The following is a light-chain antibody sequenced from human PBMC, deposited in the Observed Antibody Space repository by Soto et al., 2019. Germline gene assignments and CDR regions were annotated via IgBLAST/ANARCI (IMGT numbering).Light chain of an antibody. CDR2: AAS. CDR1: QGISSY. CDR3: QQYYGYPCDT. Sequence: AIRMTQSPSSLSASTGDRVTITCRASQGISSYLAWYQQKPGKAPKLLIYAASTLQSGVPSRFSGSGSGTDFTLTISCLQSEDFATYYCQQYYGYPCDTFGQGTKLEIK. V-gene: IGKV1-8*01. J-gene: IGKJ2*01.